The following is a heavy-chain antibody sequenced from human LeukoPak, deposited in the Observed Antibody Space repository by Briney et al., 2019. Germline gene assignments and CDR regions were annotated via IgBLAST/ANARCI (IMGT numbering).Heavy chain of an antibody. Sequence: SQTLSLTCTVSGGSISSGGYYWSWIRQHPGKGLEWIGYIYYSGSTYYNPSLKSRVTISVDTSKNQFSLKLSSVTAADTAVYYCARNGLVDYGDYYFDYWGQGTLVTVSS. CDR2: IYYSGST. CDR3: ARNGLVDYGDYYFDY. CDR1: GGSISSGGYY. D-gene: IGHD4-17*01. V-gene: IGHV4-31*03. J-gene: IGHJ4*02.